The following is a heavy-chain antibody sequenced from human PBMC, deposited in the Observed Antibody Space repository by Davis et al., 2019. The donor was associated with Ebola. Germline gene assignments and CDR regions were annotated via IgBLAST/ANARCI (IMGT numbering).Heavy chain of an antibody. CDR2: INGGGSST. Sequence: PGGSLRLSCEASGFSFSNVDMNWVRQAPGKGLEWVSNINGGGSSTSYADSVKGRFSLSRDNSKNTLYLQMNSLRVEDAGLYFCARVATDWFDPWGQGTLVTVSS. J-gene: IGHJ5*02. CDR3: ARVATDWFDP. CDR1: GFSFSNVD. V-gene: IGHV3-23*01.